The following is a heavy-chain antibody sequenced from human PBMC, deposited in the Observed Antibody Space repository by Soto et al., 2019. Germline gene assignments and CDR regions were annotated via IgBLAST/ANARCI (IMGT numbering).Heavy chain of an antibody. J-gene: IGHJ3*02. CDR3: ARDLPGGLGYLDAFDI. V-gene: IGHV6-1*01. CDR1: GDSVSSNSAA. D-gene: IGHD7-27*01. Sequence: KQSQTLSLTCAISGDSVSSNSAAWNWIRQSPSRGIEWLGRTYYRSKWYNDYAVSVKSRITINPDTSKNQFSLQLNSVTPEDTAVYYCARDLPGGLGYLDAFDIWGQGTMVTVSS. CDR2: TYYRSKWYN.